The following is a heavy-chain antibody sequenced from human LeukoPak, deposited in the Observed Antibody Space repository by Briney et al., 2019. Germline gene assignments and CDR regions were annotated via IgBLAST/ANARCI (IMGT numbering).Heavy chain of an antibody. CDR2: IIPIFGTA. Sequence: SVKVSCKASGGTFSSYAISWVRQAPGQGLEWMGRIIPIFGTANYAQKFQGRVTITTDESTSTAYMELSSLRSEDTAVYYCARGDVAAVSWFDPWGQGTLATVSS. CDR1: GGTFSSYA. D-gene: IGHD6-19*01. V-gene: IGHV1-69*05. CDR3: ARGDVAAVSWFDP. J-gene: IGHJ5*02.